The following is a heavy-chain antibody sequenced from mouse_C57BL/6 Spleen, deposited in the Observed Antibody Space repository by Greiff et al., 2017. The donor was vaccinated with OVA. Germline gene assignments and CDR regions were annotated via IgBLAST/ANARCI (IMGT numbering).Heavy chain of an antibody. J-gene: IGHJ4*01. CDR1: GFTFSDYG. CDR2: ISSGSSTI. Sequence: EVQLMESGGGLVKPGGSLKLSCAASGFTFSDYGMHWVRQAPEKGLEWVAYISSGSSTIYYADTVKGRFTFARDNAKNTLFLQMTSLRSEDTAMYYCARRRGSYYAMDYWGQGTSVTVSS. V-gene: IGHV5-17*01. CDR3: ARRRGSYYAMDY. D-gene: IGHD1-1*01.